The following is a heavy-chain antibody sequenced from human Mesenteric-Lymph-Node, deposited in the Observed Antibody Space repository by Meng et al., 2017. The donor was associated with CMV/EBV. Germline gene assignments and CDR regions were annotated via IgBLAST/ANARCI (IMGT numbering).Heavy chain of an antibody. CDR3: ARDNVNPEGFDP. CDR2: INPNSGVS. D-gene: IGHD2/OR15-2a*01. J-gene: IGHJ5*02. CDR1: GYTFTDFY. V-gene: IGHV1-2*06. Sequence: QVQLVQSRAEVGKPGASVMCSCKTSGYTFTDFYIHWVRQAPGQGLEWMGRINPNSGVSNSAQNFQGRVTMTRDTSISTAYMELGRLTSDDTAVYYCARDNVNPEGFDPWGQGTLVTVSS.